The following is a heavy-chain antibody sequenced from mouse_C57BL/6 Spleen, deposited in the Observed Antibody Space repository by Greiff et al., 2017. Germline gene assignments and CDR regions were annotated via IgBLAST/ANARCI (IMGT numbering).Heavy chain of an antibody. J-gene: IGHJ4*01. CDR3: ASTTTGAMDY. CDR2: ISYDGSN. Sequence: VQRVESGPGLVKPSQSLSLTCSVTGYSITSGYYWNWIRQFPGNKLEWMGYISYDGSNNYNPSLKNRISITRDTSKNQFFLKLNSVTTEDTATYYCASTTTGAMDYWGQGTSVTVSS. CDR1: GYSITSGYY. D-gene: IGHD1-1*01. V-gene: IGHV3-6*01.